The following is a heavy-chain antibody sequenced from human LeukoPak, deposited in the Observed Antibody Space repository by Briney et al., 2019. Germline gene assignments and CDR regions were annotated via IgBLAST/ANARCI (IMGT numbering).Heavy chain of an antibody. D-gene: IGHD4-23*01. J-gene: IGHJ3*02. Sequence: SVKVSYKASGGTFSSCAISWVRQAPGQGLEWMGRIIPIFGTANYAQKFQGRVTITTDESTSTAYMELSSLRSEDTAVYYCARDYGGNSLAFDIWGQGTMVTVSS. CDR1: GGTFSSCA. V-gene: IGHV1-69*05. CDR3: ARDYGGNSLAFDI. CDR2: IIPIFGTA.